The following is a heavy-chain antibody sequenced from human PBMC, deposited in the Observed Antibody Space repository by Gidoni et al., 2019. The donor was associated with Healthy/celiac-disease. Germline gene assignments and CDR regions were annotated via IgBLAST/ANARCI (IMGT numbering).Heavy chain of an antibody. Sequence: QVQLVQSGAEVKKPGASVKVSCKASGYTFTRYYMHWVRQAPGQGLEWMGIINPSGGSTSYAQKFKGRVTMTRDTSTSTVYMELSSLRSDDTAVYYCARPLFPGDKWELPYWGQGTLVTVSS. J-gene: IGHJ4*02. V-gene: IGHV1-46*01. CDR3: ARPLFPGDKWELPY. CDR1: GYTFTRYY. CDR2: INPSGGST. D-gene: IGHD1-26*01.